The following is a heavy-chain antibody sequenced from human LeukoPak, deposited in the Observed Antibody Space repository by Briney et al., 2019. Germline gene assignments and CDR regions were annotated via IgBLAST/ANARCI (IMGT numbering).Heavy chain of an antibody. CDR2: IKSKTDGGTT. Sequence: GGSLRLSCAASGFTFSAYNMNWVRQAPEKGLEWVGRIKSKTDGGTTDYAAPVKGRFTISRDDSKNMLFLQMVSLKTEDTAVYYCTTQGSGYYYFDYWGQGTLVIVSS. CDR3: TTQGSGYYYFDY. CDR1: GFTFSAYN. J-gene: IGHJ4*02. D-gene: IGHD3-22*01. V-gene: IGHV3-15*01.